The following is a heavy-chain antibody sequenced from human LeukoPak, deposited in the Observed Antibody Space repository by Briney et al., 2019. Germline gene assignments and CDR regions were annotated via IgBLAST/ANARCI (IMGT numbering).Heavy chain of an antibody. CDR2: ITGNTATI. V-gene: IGHV3-48*01. Sequence: GGSLRLSCAVSEFTFSTYWMNWVRQAPGKGLEWISYITGNTATIYYADSVKGRFTISRDNAKNSLDLQMNSLRVEDTAVYYCARSTDWYADYWGQGTLVTVSS. CDR3: ARSTDWYADY. J-gene: IGHJ4*02. CDR1: EFTFSTYW. D-gene: IGHD3-9*01.